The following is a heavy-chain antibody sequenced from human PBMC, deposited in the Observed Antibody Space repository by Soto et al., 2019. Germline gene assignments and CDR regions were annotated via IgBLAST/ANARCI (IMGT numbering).Heavy chain of an antibody. D-gene: IGHD4-17*01. CDR1: GFTFSSYG. V-gene: IGHV3-30*18. CDR3: VKGCNGDDPDP. J-gene: IGHJ5*02. Sequence: QVQLVESGGNVVQPGRSLRLSCVASGFTFSSYGMHWVRQAPGKGLEWVTSISYDGTSKYYAESVKGRFTVSRDNSKDTVYLQMDSLTAEDTAVYYCVKGCNGDDPDPWGPGTVITVSS. CDR2: ISYDGTSK.